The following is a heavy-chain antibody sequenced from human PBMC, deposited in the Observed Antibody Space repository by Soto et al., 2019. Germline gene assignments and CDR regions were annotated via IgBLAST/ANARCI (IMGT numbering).Heavy chain of an antibody. CDR2: INNNGGST. Sequence: EVPLVESGGGLVQPGGSLRLSCAASGFTFSSYAMHWVRQAPGKGLEYVSVINNNGGSTYYANSVKGRFTISRDNSKNRLYLQMGSLRTEDMAMYYCARGWFGDLGGQGTLVTVSS. J-gene: IGHJ4*02. D-gene: IGHD3-10*01. V-gene: IGHV3-64*01. CDR3: ARGWFGDL. CDR1: GFTFSSYA.